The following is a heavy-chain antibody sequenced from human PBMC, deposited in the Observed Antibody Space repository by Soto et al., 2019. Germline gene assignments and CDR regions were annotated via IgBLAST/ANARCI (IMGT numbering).Heavy chain of an antibody. CDR1: GYTFTSYY. CDR2: INPSDGST. Sequence: QVQMVQSGAEVKKPGASVKVSCKASGYTFTSYYMHWVRKAPGQGLEWMGIINPSDGSTTYAQKVQSRVTMTRDTSTSTVYMELSSLRFEDTAVYYCARNGDFWRWDYWGQGSQVTVSS. D-gene: IGHD3-3*01. CDR3: ARNGDFWRWDY. V-gene: IGHV1-46*01. J-gene: IGHJ4*02.